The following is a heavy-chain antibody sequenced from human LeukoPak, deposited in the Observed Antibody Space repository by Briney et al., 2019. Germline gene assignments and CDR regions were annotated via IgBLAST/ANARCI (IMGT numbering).Heavy chain of an antibody. CDR1: GYTFTGYY. Sequence: ASVKVSCKASGYTFTGYYMHWVRQAPGQGLEWMGWINPNSGGTSYAQKFQGRVTMTRDTSISTAYMELSRLRSDDTAVYYCARVALLNYDILTGSETFFDYWGQGTLVTVSS. D-gene: IGHD3-9*01. V-gene: IGHV1-2*02. CDR2: INPNSGGT. J-gene: IGHJ4*02. CDR3: ARVALLNYDILTGSETFFDY.